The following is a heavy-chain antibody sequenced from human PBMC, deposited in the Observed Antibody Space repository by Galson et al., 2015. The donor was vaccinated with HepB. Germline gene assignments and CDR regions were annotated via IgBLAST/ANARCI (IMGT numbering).Heavy chain of an antibody. CDR3: SRLRYFDWLNSWYYYYGMDV. CDR2: TYYRSKWYD. CDR1: GDSVSSNSAA. D-gene: IGHD3-9*01. V-gene: IGHV6-1*01. J-gene: IGHJ6*02. Sequence: CAISGDSVSSNSAAWNWIRQSPSRGLEWLGRTYYRSKWYDDYAVSVKSRITINPDTSKNQFSLQLSSVTPEDTAVYYCSRLRYFDWLNSWYYYYGMDVWGQGTTVTVSS.